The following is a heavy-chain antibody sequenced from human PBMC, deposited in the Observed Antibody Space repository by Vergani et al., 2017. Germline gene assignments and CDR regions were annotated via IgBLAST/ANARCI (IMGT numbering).Heavy chain of an antibody. Sequence: EVQLVQSGAEVKKPGESVKISCKGSGYSFTSYWIGWVRQMPGKGLEWMGIIYPGDSDTRYSPSFQGQVTISADKSISTAYLQWSSLKASDTAIYYCTRHXPCGDGACLHFDHWGQGTQVTVSS. CDR1: GYSFTSYW. CDR2: IYPGDSDT. D-gene: IGHD2-21*01. CDR3: TRHXPCGDGACLHFDH. V-gene: IGHV5-51*01. J-gene: IGHJ4*02.